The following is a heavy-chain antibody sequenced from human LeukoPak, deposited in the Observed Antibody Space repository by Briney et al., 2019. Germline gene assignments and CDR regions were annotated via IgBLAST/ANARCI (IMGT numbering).Heavy chain of an antibody. CDR3: ARGESTSSWFWND. Sequence: GGSLRLSCAASGFTFSTKWMTWVRQAPGKGLEWVANIKPDGSEKFYVDSVKGRFTISRDNARNSLYLQMNSLRAEDMAVYYCARGESTSSWFWNDWGQGTLVTVSS. CDR2: IKPDGSEK. J-gene: IGHJ4*02. D-gene: IGHD6-13*01. CDR1: GFTFSTKW. V-gene: IGHV3-7*01.